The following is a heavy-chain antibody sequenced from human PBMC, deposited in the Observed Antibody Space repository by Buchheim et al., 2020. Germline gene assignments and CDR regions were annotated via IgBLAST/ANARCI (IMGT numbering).Heavy chain of an antibody. CDR3: VGAYYYYYYYYMDV. J-gene: IGHJ6*03. V-gene: IGHV3-7*04. D-gene: IGHD3-10*01. Sequence: EVQLVESGGGLVQPGGSLRLSCAASGFTFSSYWMSWVRQAPGKGLEWVANIKQDGSEKYYVDSVKGRFTISRDNAKKSLYLQMNSLRAEDTAVYYCVGAYYYYYYYYMDVWGKGTT. CDR2: IKQDGSEK. CDR1: GFTFSSYW.